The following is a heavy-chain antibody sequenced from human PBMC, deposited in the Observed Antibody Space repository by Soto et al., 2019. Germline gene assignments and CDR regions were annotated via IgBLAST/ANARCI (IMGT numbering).Heavy chain of an antibody. CDR1: GFSLYTSRVG. V-gene: IGHV2-5*02. D-gene: IGHD3-22*01. CDR3: AHRVTRGGYDAFDV. Sequence: QITLKESGRTLVEPTQSLTLTCTFSGFSLYTSRVGVGWVRQPRGKALEWLAPIYWDDDRRYSPSLKNRLIITKGASNNQVVLTVKNIDRVDTGTYYCAHRVTRGGYDAFDVWGQGILVTVSS. CDR2: IYWDDDR. J-gene: IGHJ3*01.